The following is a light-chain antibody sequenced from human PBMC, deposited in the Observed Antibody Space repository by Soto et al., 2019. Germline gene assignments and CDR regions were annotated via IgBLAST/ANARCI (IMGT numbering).Light chain of an antibody. CDR3: QQYNNWPPIT. V-gene: IGKV3-15*01. Sequence: VITQSPSTVSVSTGESASVSCRASQSVRSNLAWYQQKPGQAPRLLIYGASTRATGIPARFSGSGSGTEFTLTISSLQSEDFAVYYCQQYNNWPPITFGQGTRLEIK. CDR2: GAS. J-gene: IGKJ5*01. CDR1: QSVRSN.